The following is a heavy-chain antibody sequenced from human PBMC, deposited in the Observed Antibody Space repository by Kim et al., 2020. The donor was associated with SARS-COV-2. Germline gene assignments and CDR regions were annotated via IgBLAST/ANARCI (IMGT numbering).Heavy chain of an antibody. CDR2: IYPGDSDT. CDR1: GYSFTSYW. Sequence: GESLKISCKGSGYSFTSYWIGWVRQMPGKGLEWMGIIYPGDSDTRYSPSFQGQVTISADKSISTAYLQWSSLKASDTAMYYCARRSTGYSSGWYEGWYFDLWGRGTLVTVSS. J-gene: IGHJ2*01. CDR3: ARRSTGYSSGWYEGWYFDL. D-gene: IGHD6-19*01. V-gene: IGHV5-51*01.